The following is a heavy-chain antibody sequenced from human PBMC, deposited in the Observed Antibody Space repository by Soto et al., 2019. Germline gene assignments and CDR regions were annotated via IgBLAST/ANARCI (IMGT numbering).Heavy chain of an antibody. Sequence: QVRLVESGGGVVQPGQSLRLSCAASGFTFSSHGMHCVRQAPGNGLDWVAVISDDGSTEYSADSLKGRFTSSRDKFKNTLSLQMNSLRTDDTAVYFCTREGINCLFAFDLWGQGTLVTGS. CDR3: TREGINCLFAFDL. CDR2: ISDDGSTE. CDR1: GFTFSSHG. V-gene: IGHV3-30*03. J-gene: IGHJ3*01. D-gene: IGHD1-1*01.